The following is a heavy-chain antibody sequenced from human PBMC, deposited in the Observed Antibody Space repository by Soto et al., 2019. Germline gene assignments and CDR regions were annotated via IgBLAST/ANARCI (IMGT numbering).Heavy chain of an antibody. V-gene: IGHV3-7*01. D-gene: IGHD7-27*01. CDR1: GFTFSSSW. CDR2: INHVGSEI. CDR3: ARDLAWGSLDY. J-gene: IGHJ4*02. Sequence: EAQLVESGGGLVQPGGSLRLSCAASGFTFSSSWMSWVRQAPGKRLEWVADINHVGSEILYVDSVKGRFTVSRDNTKNSVYLQMNSLRVEDTALYYCARDLAWGSLDYWGLGTLVTVSS.